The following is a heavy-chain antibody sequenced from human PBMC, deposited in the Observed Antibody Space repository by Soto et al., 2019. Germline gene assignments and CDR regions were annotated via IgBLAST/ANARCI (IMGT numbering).Heavy chain of an antibody. CDR2: ISYDGSNK. V-gene: IGHV3-30*03. Sequence: GGSLRLSCAASGFTFSSYAMHWVRQAPGKGLEWVSLISYDGSNKYYADSVKGRFTISRDNSKNTLYLQVSSLRAEDTAVYYCAWAPYYYGSNLDGYWGQGTLVTVSS. CDR1: GFTFSSYA. J-gene: IGHJ4*02. D-gene: IGHD3-10*01. CDR3: AWAPYYYGSNLDGY.